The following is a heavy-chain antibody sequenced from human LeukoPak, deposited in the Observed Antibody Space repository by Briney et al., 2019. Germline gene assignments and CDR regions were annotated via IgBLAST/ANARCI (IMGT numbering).Heavy chain of an antibody. CDR1: GFTFSSYA. CDR3: AREDIAVAGTYFDP. Sequence: PGRSLGLSCAASGFTFSSYAMHWVRQAPGKGLEWVAVISYDGSNKYYADSVKGRFTISRDNSKNTLYLQMNSLRAEDTAVYYCAREDIAVAGTYFDPWGQGTLVTVSS. J-gene: IGHJ5*02. D-gene: IGHD6-19*01. V-gene: IGHV3-30-3*01. CDR2: ISYDGSNK.